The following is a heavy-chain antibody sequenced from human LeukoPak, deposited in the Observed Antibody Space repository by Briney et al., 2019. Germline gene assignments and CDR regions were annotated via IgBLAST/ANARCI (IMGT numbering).Heavy chain of an antibody. V-gene: IGHV3-11*01. Sequence: PGGSLRLYCEASGFTFRDHYMSWIRQPPGKGPEWVSYISTTGDTIHYRDSVKGRFTLSRDNTKNSLYLQMNTLRVEDTAVYFCARVRYDFWSGYLLDYWGQGILVTVSS. CDR2: ISTTGDTI. D-gene: IGHD3-3*01. CDR3: ARVRYDFWSGYLLDY. CDR1: GFTFRDHY. J-gene: IGHJ4*02.